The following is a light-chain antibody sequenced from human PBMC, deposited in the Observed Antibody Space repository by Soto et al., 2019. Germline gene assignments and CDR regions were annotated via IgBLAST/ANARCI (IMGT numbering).Light chain of an antibody. Sequence: EIVLTQSPGTLSLSPGERATLSCRTGQSVSGSLLAWYQQKPGQAPRLLISATSNRATGIPDGFSGSGSGTDFTLTISSLEPEDSAVYFCQRYSSPATYTFGQGTKLEI. CDR2: ATS. V-gene: IGKV3-20*01. CDR1: QSVSGSL. CDR3: QRYSSPATYT. J-gene: IGKJ2*01.